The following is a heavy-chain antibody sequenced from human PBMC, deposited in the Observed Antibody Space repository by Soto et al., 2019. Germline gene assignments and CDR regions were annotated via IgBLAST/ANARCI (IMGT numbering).Heavy chain of an antibody. D-gene: IGHD2-2*01. J-gene: IGHJ5*01. CDR2: ISSSTSYV. CDR3: ARDPSEGRVGNWFES. CDR1: GFTFSRYG. V-gene: IGHV3-21*06. Sequence: EVQLVESGGGLVKPGGSLRLSCAASGFTFSRYGMNWLRQAPGKGLEWVASISSSTSYVYYADSVKGRFSTSRDNAKNILYLEMYALRTENTAFYYCARDPSEGRVGNWFESWGQGTLVTVS.